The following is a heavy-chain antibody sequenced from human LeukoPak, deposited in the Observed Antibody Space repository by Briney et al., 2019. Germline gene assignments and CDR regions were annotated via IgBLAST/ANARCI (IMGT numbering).Heavy chain of an antibody. CDR2: IYHSGST. J-gene: IGHJ4*02. CDR1: GGSISSYY. Sequence: PSETLSLTCTFSGGSISSYYWSWIRQPAGKGLEWIGSIYHSGSTYYNPSLKSRVTISVDTSKNQFSLKLSSVTAADTAVYYCARTLGDYGSGSYYYWGQGTLVTVSS. V-gene: IGHV4-4*07. D-gene: IGHD3-10*01. CDR3: ARTLGDYGSGSYYY.